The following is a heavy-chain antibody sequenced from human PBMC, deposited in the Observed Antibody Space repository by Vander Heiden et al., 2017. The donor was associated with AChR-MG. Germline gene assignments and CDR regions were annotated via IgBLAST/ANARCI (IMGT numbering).Heavy chain of an antibody. CDR2: INHSGST. J-gene: IGHJ4*02. Sequence: QVQLQQWGAGLLKPSETLSLTCAVYGGSFSGYYWSWLRQPPGKGLEWIGEINHSGSTNYNPALKSRVTISVDTSKNQVSLKLRSVTAADTAVYYCARGTNYYDYVWGSYRYTNSGGTRATPIDYWGQGTLVTVSS. CDR3: ARGTNYYDYVWGSYRYTNSGGTRATPIDY. V-gene: IGHV4-34*02. D-gene: IGHD3-16*02. CDR1: GGSFSGYY.